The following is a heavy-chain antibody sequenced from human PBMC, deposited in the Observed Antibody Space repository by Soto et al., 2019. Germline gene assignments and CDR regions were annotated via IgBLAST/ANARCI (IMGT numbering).Heavy chain of an antibody. CDR2: IYNSVIT. J-gene: IGHJ5*02. CDR1: GASVSSGNQY. Sequence: SETLSLTCTVSGASVSSGNQYWSWIRQPPGKRLEWIGFIYNSVITNYSPSLKSRVSISADTSRNQFSLKLSSVTAADTAVYYCARVPDRWGQGTLVTVSS. CDR3: ARVPDR. V-gene: IGHV4-61*01. D-gene: IGHD2-2*01.